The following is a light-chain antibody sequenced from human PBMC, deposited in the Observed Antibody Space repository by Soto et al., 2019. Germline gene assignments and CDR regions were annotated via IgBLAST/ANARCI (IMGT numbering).Light chain of an antibody. Sequence: QSVLTQPPSASGTPGQRVIISCSGSSSNIGSNTVNWYQQLPGTAPKLLIYSTNLRPSGVPDRFSGSKSGTSGSLAISGLQSEDEADYYCAAWDDSLNGVVFGGGTKLTVL. CDR2: STN. J-gene: IGLJ2*01. V-gene: IGLV1-44*01. CDR1: SSNIGSNT. CDR3: AAWDDSLNGVV.